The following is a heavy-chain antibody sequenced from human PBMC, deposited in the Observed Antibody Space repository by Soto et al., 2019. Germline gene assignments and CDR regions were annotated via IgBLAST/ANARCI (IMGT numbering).Heavy chain of an antibody. CDR3: AKGDNLGPKTGYAFDP. V-gene: IGHV6-1*01. Sequence: SQTLSLTCAISGDSVSRNTASWNWIRQSPSRGLEWLGRTYFRSKWYNDYAVPVKSRIIINPDTSNNQFSLQLNSVTPEDTAVYFCAKGDNLGPKTGYAFDPWGQGIMVTVSS. J-gene: IGHJ5*02. CDR2: TYFRSKWYN. CDR1: GDSVSRNTAS. D-gene: IGHD5-12*01.